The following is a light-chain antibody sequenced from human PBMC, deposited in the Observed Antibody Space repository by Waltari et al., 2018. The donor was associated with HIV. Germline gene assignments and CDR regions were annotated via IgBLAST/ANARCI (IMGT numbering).Light chain of an antibody. Sequence: QSALTQPPSASGSPGQSVTISCTGTSTDVGGYNFVSWYQQHPGQAPKRMIYEVSKRPSGVPDRFSGSKSGNTASLTVSGLQAEDEADYYCSSYAGSNSVVFGGGTKLTVL. CDR2: EVS. J-gene: IGLJ2*01. CDR1: STDVGGYNF. V-gene: IGLV2-8*01. CDR3: SSYAGSNSVV.